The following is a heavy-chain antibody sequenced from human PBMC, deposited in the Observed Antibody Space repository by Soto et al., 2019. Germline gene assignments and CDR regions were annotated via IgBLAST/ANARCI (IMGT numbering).Heavy chain of an antibody. Sequence: EVQLVESGGGLVQPGGSLRLSCAASGFTVSSNYMSWVRQAPGKGLEWVSDVYSGSTTNYADSVKGRFTISRDNSKNTVYLEMNSRRVEDTAVYYCARAPNYGSGEGMDVWGQGTTVTVSS. CDR1: GFTVSSNY. CDR2: VYSGSTT. V-gene: IGHV3-66*01. CDR3: ARAPNYGSGEGMDV. D-gene: IGHD3-10*01. J-gene: IGHJ6*02.